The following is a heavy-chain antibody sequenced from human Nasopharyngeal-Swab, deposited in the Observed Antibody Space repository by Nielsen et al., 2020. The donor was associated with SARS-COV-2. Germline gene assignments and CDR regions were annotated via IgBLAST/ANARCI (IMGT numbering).Heavy chain of an antibody. CDR2: FNHIGRP. J-gene: IGHJ4*02. Sequence: SETLSFTCAVYGGSFSGYYWRWIRKLPGKGLDWIGEFNHIGRPNYNPSLKSRVTISVDTSKNQFSLKLSSVTAADTAVYYCARGRGYSYGRRYYFDHWGQGTLVTVSS. CDR3: ARGRGYSYGRRYYFDH. CDR1: GGSFSGYY. V-gene: IGHV4-34*01. D-gene: IGHD5-18*01.